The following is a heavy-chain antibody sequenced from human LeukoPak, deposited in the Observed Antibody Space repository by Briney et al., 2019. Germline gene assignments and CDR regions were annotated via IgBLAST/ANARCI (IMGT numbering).Heavy chain of an antibody. CDR3: AKIVDYYGSSGYYFDY. J-gene: IGHJ4*02. Sequence: ASVKVSCKASGYTFTGYYMHWVRQAPGQGLEWMGRINPNSGGTNYAQKFQGRVTMTRDTSISTAYMELSRLRSDDTAVYYCAKIVDYYGSSGYYFDYWGQGTLVTVSS. CDR2: INPNSGGT. D-gene: IGHD3-22*01. CDR1: GYTFTGYY. V-gene: IGHV1-2*06.